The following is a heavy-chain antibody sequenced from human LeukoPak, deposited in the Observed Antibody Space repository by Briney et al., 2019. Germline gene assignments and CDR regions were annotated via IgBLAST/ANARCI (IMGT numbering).Heavy chain of an antibody. Sequence: GGSLRLSCAASGFTFSAYEMNWVRQAPGKGLEWVSYIGSSGSTVYYADSVKGRFTISRDNAKNSLYMQMESLRDEDRAIYYCARDTLEYSNSPDAFDIWGQGTMVTVSS. CDR2: IGSSGSTV. J-gene: IGHJ3*02. D-gene: IGHD4-23*01. CDR1: GFTFSAYE. V-gene: IGHV3-48*03. CDR3: ARDTLEYSNSPDAFDI.